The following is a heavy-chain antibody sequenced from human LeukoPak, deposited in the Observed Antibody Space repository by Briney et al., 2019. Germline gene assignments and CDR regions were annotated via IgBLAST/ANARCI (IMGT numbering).Heavy chain of an antibody. V-gene: IGHV4-4*07. CDR3: ARGNTMVRGIDY. Sequence: SETLSLTCTVSGGTISSYYWSWIRQPAGKGLEWIGRIYTSGSSNYNPSLKSRVTMSVDTSKNQFSLKLSSVTAADTAVYYCARGNTMVRGIDYWGQGTLVTVSS. CDR2: IYTSGSS. J-gene: IGHJ4*02. CDR1: GGTISSYY. D-gene: IGHD3-10*01.